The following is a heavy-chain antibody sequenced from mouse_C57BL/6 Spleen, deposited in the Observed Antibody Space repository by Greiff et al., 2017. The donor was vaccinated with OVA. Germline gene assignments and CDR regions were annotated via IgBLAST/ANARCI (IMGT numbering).Heavy chain of an antibody. J-gene: IGHJ2*01. CDR1: GYTFTDYE. V-gene: IGHV1-15*01. D-gene: IGHD1-1*01. Sequence: VKLVESGAELVRPGASVTLSCKASGYTFTDYEIHWVKQTPVHGLEWIGAIDPETGGTAYNQKFKGKAILTADKSSSTAYMELRSLTSEDSAVYYCTREDITTVVANYFDYWGQGTTLTVSS. CDR2: IDPETGGT. CDR3: TREDITTVVANYFDY.